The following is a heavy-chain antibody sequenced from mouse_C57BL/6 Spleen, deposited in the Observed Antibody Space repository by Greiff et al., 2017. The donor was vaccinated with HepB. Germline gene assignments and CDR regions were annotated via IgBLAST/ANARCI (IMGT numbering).Heavy chain of an antibody. CDR1: GYTFTSYW. V-gene: IGHV1-53*01. CDR2: INPSNGGT. D-gene: IGHD2-3*01. Sequence: QVQLQQPGTELVKPGASVKLSCKASGYTFTSYWMHWVKQRPGQGLEWIGNINPSNGGTNYNEKFKSKATLTVDKSSSTAYMRLSSLTSEDSAVYYCASEIYDGYYLAYWGQGTLVTVSA. J-gene: IGHJ3*01. CDR3: ASEIYDGYYLAY.